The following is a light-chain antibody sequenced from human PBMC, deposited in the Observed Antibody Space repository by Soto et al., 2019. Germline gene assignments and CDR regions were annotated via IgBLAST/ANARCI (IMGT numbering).Light chain of an antibody. V-gene: IGKV1-5*01. J-gene: IGKJ1*01. Sequence: DIQMTQSPSTLSASVGDRVTITCRASRSINPWLAWYQQKPGKAPKLLIYDGASLDSGVPSRFRGRGSGTQLPLTIDDRKPDDFATYFRQQYDTASTFGQGTRVE. CDR1: RSINPW. CDR3: QQYDTAST. CDR2: DGA.